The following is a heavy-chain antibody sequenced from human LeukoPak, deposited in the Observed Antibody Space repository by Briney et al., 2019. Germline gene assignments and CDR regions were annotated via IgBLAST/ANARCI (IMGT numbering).Heavy chain of an antibody. CDR2: ISPSGTT. CDR3: ASTKLATMTYDFDY. J-gene: IGHJ4*02. D-gene: IGHD5-24*01. V-gene: IGHV4-4*07. Sequence: KSSETLSLTCTVSGGYTGSHYWSWIRQPAGKGLGWIGRISPSGTTHYNPSLGSRVTMSVDTSKSQFSLKLSSVTAADTAVYYCASTKLATMTYDFDYWGQGTLVTVPS. CDR1: GGYTGSHY.